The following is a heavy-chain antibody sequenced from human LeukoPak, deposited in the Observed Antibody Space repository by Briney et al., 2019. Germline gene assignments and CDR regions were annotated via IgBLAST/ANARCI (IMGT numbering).Heavy chain of an antibody. CDR2: IYHSGST. V-gene: IGHV4-39*07. CDR1: GGSISSSSYY. D-gene: IGHD6-13*01. Sequence: KPSETLSLTCTVSGGSISSSSYYWGWIRQPPGKGLEWIGSIYHSGSTYYNPSLKSRVTISVDTSKNQFSLKLSSVTAADTAVYYCARLEAPGINYWGQGTLVTVSS. CDR3: ARLEAPGINY. J-gene: IGHJ4*02.